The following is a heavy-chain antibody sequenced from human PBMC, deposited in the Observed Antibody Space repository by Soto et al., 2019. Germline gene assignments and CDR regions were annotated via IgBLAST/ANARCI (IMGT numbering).Heavy chain of an antibody. Sequence: GGSLRLSCAASGFTFSSYAMSWVRQAPGKGLEWVSAISGSGGSTYYADSVKGRFTISRDNSKNTLYLQMNSLRAEDTAVYYCAKDRRYCSSTSCSHDYWGQGTLVTVSS. J-gene: IGHJ4*02. V-gene: IGHV3-23*01. CDR1: GFTFSSYA. CDR2: ISGSGGST. CDR3: AKDRRYCSSTSCSHDY. D-gene: IGHD2-2*01.